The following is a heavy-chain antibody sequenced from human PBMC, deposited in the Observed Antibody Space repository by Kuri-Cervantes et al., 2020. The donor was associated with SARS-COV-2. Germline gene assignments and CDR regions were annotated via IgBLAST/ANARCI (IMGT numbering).Heavy chain of an antibody. Sequence: ETLSLTCAASGFTVSSNYMSWVRQAPGKGLEWVSVIYSGGSTYYADSVQGRFTISRDNSKNTLYLQMNSLRVEDTAVYYCAGDDRAGHFDVWGQGTMVTVSS. J-gene: IGHJ3*01. D-gene: IGHD3-10*01. CDR1: GFTVSSNY. V-gene: IGHV3-53*01. CDR3: AGDDRAGHFDV. CDR2: IYSGGST.